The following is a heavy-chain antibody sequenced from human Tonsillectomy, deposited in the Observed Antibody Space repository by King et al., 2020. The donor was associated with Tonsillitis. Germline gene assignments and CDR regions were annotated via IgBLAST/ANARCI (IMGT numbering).Heavy chain of an antibody. D-gene: IGHD3-9*01. Sequence: VQLVESGGGLVQPGGSLRLSCAASGFTVSRNYMNWVCQAPGKGLEWVSVIYSGESIHYADSVKGRFTISIDSSKNTLYLQMNSLRAEDTAVYYCARDLMYGMDVWGQGTTVTVSS. J-gene: IGHJ6*02. CDR2: IYSGESI. CDR3: ARDLMYGMDV. V-gene: IGHV3-66*01. CDR1: GFTVSRNY.